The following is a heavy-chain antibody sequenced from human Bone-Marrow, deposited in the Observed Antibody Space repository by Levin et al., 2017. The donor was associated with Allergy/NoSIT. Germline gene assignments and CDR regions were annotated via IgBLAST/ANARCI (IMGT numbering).Heavy chain of an antibody. Sequence: ASVKVSCKASGYTFTSHYIHWVRQAPGQGLEWIGLINPSTGSTKNAQRFQGRVTMTRDTSTSTVYIELRLTYEDTGVYFCARCQDRAARFDPWGQGTLVTVSS. CDR1: GYTFTSHY. D-gene: IGHD2-15*01. V-gene: IGHV1-46*01. CDR2: INPSTGST. J-gene: IGHJ5*02. CDR3: ARCQDRAARFDP.